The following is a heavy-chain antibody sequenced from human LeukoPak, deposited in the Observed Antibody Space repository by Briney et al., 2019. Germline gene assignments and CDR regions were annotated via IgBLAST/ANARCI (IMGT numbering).Heavy chain of an antibody. CDR1: GFTFSNYA. V-gene: IGHV3-23*01. CDR2: ISGNGGSA. J-gene: IGHJ4*02. Sequence: GGSLRLSCAASGFTFSNYAMSWVRQTPGKGLEWVSGISGNGGSADYADSVKSRFTISRDNSKNIVYLQVNSLRAEDTAVYYCAFPTIAATGRGSGFDYWGQGTLVTVSS. CDR3: AFPTIAATGRGSGFDY. D-gene: IGHD6-13*01.